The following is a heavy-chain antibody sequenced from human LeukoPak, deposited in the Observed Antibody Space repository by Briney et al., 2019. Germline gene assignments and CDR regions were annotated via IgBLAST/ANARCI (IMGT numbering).Heavy chain of an antibody. CDR2: IYYSGST. V-gene: IGHV4-31*03. CDR1: GGSISSISSNNYH. J-gene: IGHJ6*02. Sequence: SETLSLTCIVSGGSISSISSNNYHWGWIRQPPGKGLEWIGYIYYSGSTYYNPSLKSRVTISVDTSKNQFSLKLSSVTAADTAVYYCARGPSSSWPNYYYYYGMDVWGQGTTVTVSS. D-gene: IGHD6-13*01. CDR3: ARGPSSSWPNYYYYYGMDV.